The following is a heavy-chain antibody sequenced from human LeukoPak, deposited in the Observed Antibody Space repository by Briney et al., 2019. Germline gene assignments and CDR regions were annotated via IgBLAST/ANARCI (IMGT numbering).Heavy chain of an antibody. CDR1: GGSFSGYY. CDR3: AGPHNDGSSDYYSDY. D-gene: IGHD3-22*01. CDR2: INHSGST. Sequence: SETLSLTCAVYGGSFSGYYWSWIRQPPGKGLEWIGEINHSGSTNYNPSLKSRVTISVDTSKNQFSLKLSSVTAADTAVYYCAGPHNDGSSDYYSDYWGQGTLVTVSS. J-gene: IGHJ4*02. V-gene: IGHV4-34*01.